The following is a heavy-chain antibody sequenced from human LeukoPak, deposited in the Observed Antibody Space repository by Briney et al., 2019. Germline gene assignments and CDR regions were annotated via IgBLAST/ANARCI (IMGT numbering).Heavy chain of an antibody. J-gene: IGHJ4*02. D-gene: IGHD2-2*01. Sequence: GGSLRLSCAASGFTFSSYAMSWVRQAPGKGLEWVSAISGSGGSTYYADSVKGRFTISRDNSKNTLYLQMNSLRAEDTAVYYCAKEPYCSSTSCYAGHFDYWGQGTLVTVSS. CDR3: AKEPYCSSTSCYAGHFDY. CDR1: GFTFSSYA. V-gene: IGHV3-23*01. CDR2: ISGSGGST.